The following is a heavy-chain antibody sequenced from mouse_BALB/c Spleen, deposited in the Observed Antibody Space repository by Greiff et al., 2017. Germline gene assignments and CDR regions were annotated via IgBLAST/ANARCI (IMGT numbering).Heavy chain of an antibody. V-gene: IGHV14-4*02. Sequence: EVQLQQSGAELVRPGASVKLSCTASGFTFKDYYMHWVKQRPEQGLEWIGWIDPENGDTEYAPKFQGKATMTADTSSNTAYLQLSSLTSEDTAVYYCKAGRSSLAYWGQGTLVTVSA. CDR3: KAGRSSLAY. J-gene: IGHJ3*01. CDR2: IDPENGDT. CDR1: GFTFKDYY.